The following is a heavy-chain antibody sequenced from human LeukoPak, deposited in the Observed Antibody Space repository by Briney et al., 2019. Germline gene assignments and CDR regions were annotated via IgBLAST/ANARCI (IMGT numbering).Heavy chain of an antibody. V-gene: IGHV4-59*01. CDR1: GGSFSGYY. Sequence: SETLSLTCAVYGGSFSGYYWSWIRQPPGKGLEWIGYIYYSGSTNYNPSLKSRVTISVHTSKNQFSLKLSSVTAADTAVYYCARETSQKGAHYMDVWGKGTTVTISS. D-gene: IGHD3-16*01. CDR3: ARETSQKGAHYMDV. J-gene: IGHJ6*03. CDR2: IYYSGST.